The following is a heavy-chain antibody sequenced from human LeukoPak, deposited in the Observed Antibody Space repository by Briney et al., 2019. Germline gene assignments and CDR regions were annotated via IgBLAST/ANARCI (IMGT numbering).Heavy chain of an antibody. V-gene: IGHV4-59*01. CDR1: GGSISSYY. CDR3: VTQRRIVATTYFDY. CDR2: IYYSGST. D-gene: IGHD5-12*01. J-gene: IGHJ4*02. Sequence: TSETLSLTCTVSGGSISSYYWSWIRQPPGKGLEWIGYIYYSGSTNYNPSLKSRVTISVDTSKNQFSLKLSSVTAADTAVYYCVTQRRIVATTYFDYWGQGTLVTVSS.